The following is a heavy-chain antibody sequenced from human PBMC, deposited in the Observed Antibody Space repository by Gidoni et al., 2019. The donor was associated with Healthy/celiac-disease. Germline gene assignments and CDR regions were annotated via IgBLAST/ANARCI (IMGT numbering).Heavy chain of an antibody. Sequence: EVQLVESGGGLVQPGGSLRFSCAASGFTFSSYWRSWVRQAPGQGLEWVANIKQDGSEKYYVDSVKGRFTISRDNAKNSLYLQMNSLRAEDTAVYYCARDHYDFWSGYIIDPWGQGTLVTVSS. J-gene: IGHJ5*02. CDR1: GFTFSSYW. V-gene: IGHV3-7*01. CDR3: ARDHYDFWSGYIIDP. D-gene: IGHD3-3*01. CDR2: IKQDGSEK.